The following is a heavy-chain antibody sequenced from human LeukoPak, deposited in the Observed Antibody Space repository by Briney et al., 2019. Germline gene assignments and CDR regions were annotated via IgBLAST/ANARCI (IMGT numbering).Heavy chain of an antibody. Sequence: WASVKVSCTVSGYTLTELSMHWVRQAPGKGLEWMGGFDPEDGETIYAQKFQGRVTMTEDTSTDTAYMELSTLRSEHTAVYYGALWSYYDSSGYSFLFDYWGQGTLVTVSS. J-gene: IGHJ4*02. V-gene: IGHV1-24*01. CDR2: FDPEDGET. CDR1: GYTLTELS. CDR3: ALWSYYDSSGYSFLFDY. D-gene: IGHD3-22*01.